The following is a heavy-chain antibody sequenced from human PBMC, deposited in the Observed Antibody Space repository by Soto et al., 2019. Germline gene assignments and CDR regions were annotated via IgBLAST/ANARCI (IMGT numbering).Heavy chain of an antibody. V-gene: IGHV3-23*01. CDR2: ISGSGGST. CDR3: AKAFSWYDY. D-gene: IGHD6-13*01. CDR1: GFTFSSYA. Sequence: SLRLSCAASGFTFSSYAMNWVRQAPGKGLEWVSGISGSGGSTYYADSVKGRFTISRDNSKNTLYLQMSSLRAEDTAVYYCAKAFSWYDYWGQGTLVTVSS. J-gene: IGHJ4*02.